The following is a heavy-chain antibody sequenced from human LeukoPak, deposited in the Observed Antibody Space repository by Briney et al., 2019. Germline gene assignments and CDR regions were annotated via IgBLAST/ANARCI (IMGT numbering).Heavy chain of an antibody. CDR2: IYYSGST. J-gene: IGHJ5*02. Sequence: SETLSLTCTVSGGSISSYYWSWIRQPPGKGLEWIGYIYYSGSTNYNPSLKSRVTISVDTSKNQFSLKLSSVTAADTAVYYCARDRGYSYGYGWFDPWGQGTLVTVSS. D-gene: IGHD5-18*01. CDR1: GGSISSYY. V-gene: IGHV4-59*12. CDR3: ARDRGYSYGYGWFDP.